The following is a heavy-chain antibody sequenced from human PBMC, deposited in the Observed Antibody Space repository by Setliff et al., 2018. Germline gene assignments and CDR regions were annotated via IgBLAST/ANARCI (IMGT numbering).Heavy chain of an antibody. V-gene: IGHV4-59*08. CDR2: IHHSGST. Sequence: SETLSLTCTVSDGSISTYYWSWIRQPPGKRLEWIGFIHHSGSTHYNPSLKSRVTISVDTSKNQFSLQVTSLAATDTALYFCARHEFVGGYYGSVTYRHFDYWGQGILVTVSS. CDR1: DGSISTYY. D-gene: IGHD3-10*01. J-gene: IGHJ4*02. CDR3: ARHEFVGGYYGSVTYRHFDY.